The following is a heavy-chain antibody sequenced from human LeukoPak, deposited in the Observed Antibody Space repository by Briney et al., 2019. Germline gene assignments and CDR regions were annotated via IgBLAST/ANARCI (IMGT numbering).Heavy chain of an antibody. J-gene: IGHJ2*01. CDR1: GGSISSHH. V-gene: IGHV4-59*11. CDR2: IFYSGST. Sequence: PSETLSLTCTVSGGSISSHHWSWIRQPPGKGLEWIAYIFYSGSTNYNPSLKNRVTISVDTSKNQFSLKLSSVTAADTAVYYCARVGYSSGWSHFDLWGRGTLVTVSS. D-gene: IGHD6-19*01. CDR3: ARVGYSSGWSHFDL.